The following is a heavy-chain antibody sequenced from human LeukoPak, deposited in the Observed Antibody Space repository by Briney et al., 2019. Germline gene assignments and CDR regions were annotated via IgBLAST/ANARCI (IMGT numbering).Heavy chain of an antibody. CDR2: ISNDGSNE. V-gene: IGHV3-30*18. CDR3: AKDYSIPPAAGALYNWFAP. D-gene: IGHD6-13*01. J-gene: IGHJ5*02. Sequence: GGSLRLSCAASGFTFSSYGMHWVRQAPGKGLEWVAVISNDGSNEFYADSVRGRFTISRDTSKNTLYLQMNSLRTEDTAVYYCAKDYSIPPAAGALYNWFAPWGQGTLVTVSS. CDR1: GFTFSSYG.